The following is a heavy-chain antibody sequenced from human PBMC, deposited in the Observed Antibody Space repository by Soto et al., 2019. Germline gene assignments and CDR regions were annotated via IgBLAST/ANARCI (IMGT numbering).Heavy chain of an antibody. D-gene: IGHD2-15*01. CDR1: GYTFTSYD. Sequence: ASVKVSCKASGYTFTSYDINWVRQATGQGLEWMGWMNPNSGNTGYAQKFQGRVTMTRNTSISTAYMELSSLGSEGTTVVYCAGGPARVCSGGSCYFPGSAFDIWGQGTMVTVSS. CDR2: MNPNSGNT. CDR3: AGGPARVCSGGSCYFPGSAFDI. V-gene: IGHV1-8*01. J-gene: IGHJ3*02.